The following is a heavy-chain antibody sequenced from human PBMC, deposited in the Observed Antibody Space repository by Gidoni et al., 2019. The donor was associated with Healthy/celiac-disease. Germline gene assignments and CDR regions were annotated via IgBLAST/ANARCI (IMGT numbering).Heavy chain of an antibody. V-gene: IGHV3-21*01. CDR2: ISSSSSYI. J-gene: IGHJ4*02. Sequence: EVQLVESGGGLVTPGGSLRLSCAASGFTFSSYSMNWVRQAPGKGLEWVSSISSSSSYIYYADSVKGRFTISRDNAKNSLYLQMNSLRAEDTAVYYCAREDGGRFLEWLFLDFDHWGQGTLVTVSS. CDR3: AREDGGRFLEWLFLDFDH. D-gene: IGHD3-3*01. CDR1: GFTFSSYS.